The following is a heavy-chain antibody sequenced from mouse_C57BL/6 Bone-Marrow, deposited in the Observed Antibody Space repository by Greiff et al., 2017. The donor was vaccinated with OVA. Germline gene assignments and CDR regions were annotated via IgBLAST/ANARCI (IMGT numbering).Heavy chain of an antibody. Sequence: QVQLKESGAELVRPGASVTLSCTASGFTFTDYAMHWVKQTPVHGLEWIGAIDPETGGTAYNQKFKGKGILTADKSSSTDYMELRSLTSEDSAVYYCTRWGDYDGGWYFDVWGTGTTVTVSS. V-gene: IGHV1-15*01. D-gene: IGHD2-4*01. CDR2: IDPETGGT. CDR1: GFTFTDYA. CDR3: TRWGDYDGGWYFDV. J-gene: IGHJ1*03.